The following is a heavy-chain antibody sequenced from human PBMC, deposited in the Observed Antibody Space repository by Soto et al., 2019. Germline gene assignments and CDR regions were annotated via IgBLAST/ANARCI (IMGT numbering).Heavy chain of an antibody. CDR1: GYTFINYA. Sequence: QVHLVQSGSEVKKTGASVRVSCKASGYTFINYAISWVRQAPGQGLEWMGWISAYNGDTNYAQNLQGRVTMTTDTSTSTAYMELGSLRSDDTAVYYCAREAGSGSYYPMDYWGQGTLVTVSS. CDR2: ISAYNGDT. J-gene: IGHJ4*02. D-gene: IGHD1-26*01. CDR3: AREAGSGSYYPMDY. V-gene: IGHV1-18*04.